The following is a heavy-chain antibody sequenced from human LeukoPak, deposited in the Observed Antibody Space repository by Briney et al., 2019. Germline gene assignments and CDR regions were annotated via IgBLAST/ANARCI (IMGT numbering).Heavy chain of an antibody. CDR1: GFTFSSYA. V-gene: IGHV3-30*04. D-gene: IGHD3-22*01. J-gene: IGHJ4*02. CDR2: ISYDGSNK. Sequence: QPGGSLRLSCAASGFTFSSYAMHWVRQAPGKGLEWVAVISYDGSNKYYADSVKGRFTISRDNSKNTLYLQMNSLRAEDTAVYYCAREMREDGTTYYYDSSGYYGYFDYWGQGTLVTVSS. CDR3: AREMREDGTTYYYDSSGYYGYFDY.